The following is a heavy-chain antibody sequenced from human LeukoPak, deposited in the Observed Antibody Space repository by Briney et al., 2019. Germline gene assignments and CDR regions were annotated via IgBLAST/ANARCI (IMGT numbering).Heavy chain of an antibody. V-gene: IGHV5-51*01. Sequence: GESLQISCKGSGYSFTSYWIGWVRQMPRKGLEWMGIIYPGDSDTRYSPSFQGQVTISADKSISTAYLQWSSLKASDTAMYYCAIWDCGGDCYDAFDIWGQGTMVTVSS. D-gene: IGHD2-21*02. CDR1: GYSFTSYW. J-gene: IGHJ3*02. CDR2: IYPGDSDT. CDR3: AIWDCGGDCYDAFDI.